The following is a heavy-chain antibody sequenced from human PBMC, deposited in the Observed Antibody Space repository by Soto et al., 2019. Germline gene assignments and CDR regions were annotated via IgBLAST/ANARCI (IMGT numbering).Heavy chain of an antibody. D-gene: IGHD3-3*01. Sequence: QVQLVQSGAEVKKPGASVKVSCKASGYTFTGYFMHWVRQAPGQGLEWMGWINSNSGATKYAQKVQGRVTLSRDTSISTAYMELSGVRSDDTAVYYCARGGGTILAPLPWGQGTLVTVSS. CDR3: ARGGGTILAPLP. V-gene: IGHV1-2*02. CDR2: INSNSGAT. CDR1: GYTFTGYF. J-gene: IGHJ5*02.